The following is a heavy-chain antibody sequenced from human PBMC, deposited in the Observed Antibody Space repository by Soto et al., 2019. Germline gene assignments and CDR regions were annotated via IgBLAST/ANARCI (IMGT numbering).Heavy chain of an antibody. Sequence: SETLSLTCTVSGGSISSYYWSWIRQPPGKGLEWIGYIYYSGSTNYNPSLKSRVTISVDTSKNQFSMKLSSVTAADPFLYYCAGVGGGRLERYFDYWGQGTLVTVSS. J-gene: IGHJ4*02. CDR2: IYYSGST. CDR1: GGSISSYY. CDR3: AGVGGGRLERYFDY. V-gene: IGHV4-59*01. D-gene: IGHD3-16*01.